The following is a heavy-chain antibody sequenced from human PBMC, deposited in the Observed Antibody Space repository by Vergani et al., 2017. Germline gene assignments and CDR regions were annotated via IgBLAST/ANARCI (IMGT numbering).Heavy chain of an antibody. Sequence: QVTLKESGPVLVKPTETLTLTCTVSGFSLSNARMGVSWIRQPPGKALEWLAHIFSNDEKSYSTSLKSRLTISKDTSKSQVVLTMTNMDPVDTATYYCARDGSINRFGNYEPNPSYWGQGTLVTVSS. D-gene: IGHD5-24*01. J-gene: IGHJ4*02. V-gene: IGHV2-26*01. CDR1: GFSLSNARMG. CDR2: IFSNDEK. CDR3: ARDGSINRFGNYEPNPSY.